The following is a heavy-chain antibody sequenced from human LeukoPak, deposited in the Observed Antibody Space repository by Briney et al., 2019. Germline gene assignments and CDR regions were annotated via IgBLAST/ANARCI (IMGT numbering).Heavy chain of an antibody. Sequence: GASVKVSCKASGYTFTRYAMNWVRQAPGQGLEWMGWINTNTGNPTYAQGFTGRFVFSLDTSVSTAYLQISSLKAEDNAVYYCARGSATGMEDYWGQGTLVTVSS. CDR2: INTNTGNP. CDR3: ARGSATGMEDY. J-gene: IGHJ4*02. V-gene: IGHV7-4-1*02. D-gene: IGHD6-13*01. CDR1: GYTFTRYA.